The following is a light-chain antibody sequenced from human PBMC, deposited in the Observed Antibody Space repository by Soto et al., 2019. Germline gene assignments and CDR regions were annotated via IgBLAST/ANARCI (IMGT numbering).Light chain of an antibody. V-gene: IGLV2-23*01. CDR2: EGS. CDR1: SSDIGSYNL. CDR3: CSYAGGSHCM. J-gene: IGLJ3*02. Sequence: QSALTQPASASGSPGQSITISCTGTSSDIGSYNLVSWYQQHPGIAPKLMIYEGSKRPSGVSNRFSGSKSGNTASPTISGLLDAEEDDYYCCSYAGGSHCMFGGGTKLTVL.